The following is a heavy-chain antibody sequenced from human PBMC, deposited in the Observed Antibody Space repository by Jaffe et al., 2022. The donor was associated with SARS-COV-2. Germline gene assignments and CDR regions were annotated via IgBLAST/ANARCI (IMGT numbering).Heavy chain of an antibody. J-gene: IGHJ4*02. D-gene: IGHD2-2*01. CDR2: IYYSGST. Sequence: QLQLQESGPGLVKPSETLSLTCTVSGGSISSSSYYWGWIRQPPGKGLEWIGSIYYSGSTYYNPSLKSRVTISVDTSKNQFSLKLSSVTAADTAVYYCVRRRGRGLVVVPAAMNYFDYWGQGTLVTVSS. V-gene: IGHV4-39*01. CDR3: VRRRGRGLVVVPAAMNYFDY. CDR1: GGSISSSSYY.